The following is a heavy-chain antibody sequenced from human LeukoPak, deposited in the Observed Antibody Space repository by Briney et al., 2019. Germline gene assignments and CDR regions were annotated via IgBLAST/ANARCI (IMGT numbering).Heavy chain of an antibody. CDR2: MNPNSGNT. Sequence: GASVKVSCKASGYTFTSYDINWVRQATGQGLEWMGWMNPNSGNTGYAQKFQGRVTMTRNTSISTAYMELSSLRSEDTAVYYCARGYGVRPRDYYGSGLPPPWGQGTLVTVSS. CDR3: ARGYGVRPRDYYGSGLPPP. V-gene: IGHV1-8*01. CDR1: GYTFTSYD. J-gene: IGHJ5*02. D-gene: IGHD3-10*01.